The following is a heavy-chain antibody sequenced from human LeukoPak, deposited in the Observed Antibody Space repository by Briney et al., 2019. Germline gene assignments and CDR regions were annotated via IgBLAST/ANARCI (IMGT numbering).Heavy chain of an antibody. CDR3: ARATMVRGVKLLDY. V-gene: IGHV4-34*01. D-gene: IGHD3-10*01. CDR2: ATQGGST. J-gene: IGHJ4*02. CDR1: GGSFSGYY. Sequence: KPSETLSLTCVVYGGSFSGYYWSWIRQPPGKGLEWIGEATQGGSTNYNPSLKSRVTISVDTSKNQFSLKLSSVTAADTAVYYCARATMVRGVKLLDYWGQGTLVTVSS.